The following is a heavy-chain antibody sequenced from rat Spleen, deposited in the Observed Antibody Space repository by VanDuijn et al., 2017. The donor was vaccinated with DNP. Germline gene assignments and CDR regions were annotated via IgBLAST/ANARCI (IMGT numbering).Heavy chain of an antibody. J-gene: IGHJ3*01. D-gene: IGHD5-1*01. CDR2: ISPSGGST. V-gene: IGHV5-27*01. CDR3: TRGANWEGNWFAY. CDR1: GFTFSDYN. Sequence: EVQLVESGGDLVQPGRSLKLSCAASGFTFSDYNMGWVRQTPTQGLEWVAAISPSGGSTYYRDSVKGRFTISRDNAKSTLYLQMDSLRSEATATYYCTRGANWEGNWFAYWGQGTLVTVSS.